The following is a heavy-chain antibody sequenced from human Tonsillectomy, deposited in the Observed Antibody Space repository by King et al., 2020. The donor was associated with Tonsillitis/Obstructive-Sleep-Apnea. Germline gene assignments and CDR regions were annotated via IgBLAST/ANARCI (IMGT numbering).Heavy chain of an antibody. CDR3: AGGDITYYDFWSVYADVLMDV. D-gene: IGHD3-3*01. CDR1: GFTFSSYS. J-gene: IGHJ6*03. CDR2: ISSSSSYI. Sequence: DVQLVESGGGLVKPGGSLRLSCAASGFTFSSYSMNWVRQAPGKGLEWVSSISSSSSYIYYADSVKGRFTISRDNAKNSLYLQMNSLRAEDTAVYYCAGGDITYYDFWSVYADVLMDVWGKGTTVTVSS. V-gene: IGHV3-21*01.